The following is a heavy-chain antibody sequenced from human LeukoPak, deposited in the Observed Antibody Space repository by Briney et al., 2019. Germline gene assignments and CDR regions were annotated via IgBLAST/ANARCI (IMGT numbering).Heavy chain of an antibody. Sequence: GGSLRLSCAASGFTFSTSTMNWVRQAPGKGLEWVLCISSSNDYIYYADSVKGRFTISRDNAKNSLYLQMNSLRAEDTAVYYCVRIPNSAGFPNWFDPWGQGTLVTVSS. CDR1: GFTFSTST. D-gene: IGHD6-19*01. CDR2: ISSSNDYI. V-gene: IGHV3-21*01. CDR3: VRIPNSAGFPNWFDP. J-gene: IGHJ5*02.